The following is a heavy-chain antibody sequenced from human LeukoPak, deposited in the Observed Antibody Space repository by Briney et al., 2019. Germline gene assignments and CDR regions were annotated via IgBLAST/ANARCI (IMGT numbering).Heavy chain of an antibody. CDR1: GFTFSSCA. V-gene: IGHV3-23*01. D-gene: IGHD2-2*01. CDR3: ARHPEPGYCSSTSCHESYFDY. Sequence: GGSLRLSCAASGFTFSSCAMSWVRQAPGKGLEWVSAISGSGGRPYYAASVKGRFTISRDNSKTALYLQMNSLRAEDTAVYYCARHPEPGYCSSTSCHESYFDYWGQGTLVTVSS. CDR2: ISGSGGRP. J-gene: IGHJ4*02.